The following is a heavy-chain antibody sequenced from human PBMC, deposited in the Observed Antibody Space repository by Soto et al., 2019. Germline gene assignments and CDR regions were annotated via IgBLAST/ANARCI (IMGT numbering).Heavy chain of an antibody. J-gene: IGHJ4*02. CDR1: GFTFRNYA. D-gene: IGHD3-3*01. Sequence: GGSLRLSCAASGFTFRNYAMSWVRQAPGKGLEWVSAISGSGSNTYYADSVKGRFTISRDNSKNMLYLQMNSLRAEDTAVYYCAKVPEYDFWSGYYRSGNFDYWGQGTLVTVSS. V-gene: IGHV3-23*01. CDR3: AKVPEYDFWSGYYRSGNFDY. CDR2: ISGSGSNT.